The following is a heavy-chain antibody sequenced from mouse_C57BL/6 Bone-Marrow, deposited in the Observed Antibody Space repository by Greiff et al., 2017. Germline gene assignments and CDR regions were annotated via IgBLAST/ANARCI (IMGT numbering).Heavy chain of an antibody. Sequence: FQLQQSGAELVRPGASVKLSCTASGFNIIDVSMHWVKQRPEQGLEWIGWIDPENGDTEYAAKFQGKATITVDTSSNTAYLQLSSLTSEDTAVYYCTRIAYWGQGTLVTVSA. CDR2: IDPENGDT. V-gene: IGHV14-4*01. CDR1: GFNIIDVS. J-gene: IGHJ3*01. CDR3: TRIAY.